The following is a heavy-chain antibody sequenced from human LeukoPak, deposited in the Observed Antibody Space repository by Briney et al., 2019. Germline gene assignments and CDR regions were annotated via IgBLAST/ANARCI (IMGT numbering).Heavy chain of an antibody. V-gene: IGHV3-23*01. CDR1: GFTFSDHY. D-gene: IGHD3-22*01. Sequence: GGSLRLSCAVSGFTFSDHYMSWIRQAPGKGLEWVSGISGSGDNTYYADSVKGRFTISRDNSKNTLYVQVNSLGTEDTAAYYCAKGSYYDSSGSFYFDYWGQGTLVTVSS. CDR3: AKGSYYDSSGSFYFDY. CDR2: ISGSGDNT. J-gene: IGHJ4*02.